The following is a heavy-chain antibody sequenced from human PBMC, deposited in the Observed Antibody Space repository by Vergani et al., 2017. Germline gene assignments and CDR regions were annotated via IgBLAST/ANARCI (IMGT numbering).Heavy chain of an antibody. CDR3: ARCCTSGGFPDNYGMDV. D-gene: IGHD2-8*01. J-gene: IGHJ6*02. V-gene: IGHV3-21*06. CDR2: IGSSGPYI. CDR1: GFTFSDFS. Sequence: VQLVESGGGLVKPGGSLRLSCAASGFTFSDFSMSWVRQAPGKGLEWVAFIGSSGPYINYADSVKGRFIISGDNTNNALFLKLRSLRAEDAAVYYCARCCTSGGFPDNYGMDVWGQGATVTVSS.